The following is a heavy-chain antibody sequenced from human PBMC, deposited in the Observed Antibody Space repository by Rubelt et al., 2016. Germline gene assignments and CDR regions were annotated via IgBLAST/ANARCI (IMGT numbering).Heavy chain of an antibody. V-gene: IGHV3-30*02. CDR3: AKGAGVAVETTFHCDY. Sequence: VQLLESGGGLVQPGGSLRLSCAASGFTFSTYGMHWVRQAPGKGLGWVAFVRFDESTKYYADSVKGRFTISRDNSKNSLYLQMNSLRAEETAVYYCAKGAGVAVETTFHCDYWGQGTLVTVSS. CDR2: VRFDESTK. CDR1: GFTFSTYG. J-gene: IGHJ4*02. D-gene: IGHD2/OR15-2a*01.